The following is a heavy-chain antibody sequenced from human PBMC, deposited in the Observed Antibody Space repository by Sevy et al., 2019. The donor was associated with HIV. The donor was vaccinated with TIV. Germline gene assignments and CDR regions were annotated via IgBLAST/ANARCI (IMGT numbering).Heavy chain of an antibody. CDR1: GFSFSRYA. Sequence: GGSLRLSCAASGFSFSRYAMKWVRQAPGKGLEWVSSISDSGGSTYYADSVKGRFTISRDNSKNTLYLQMNSLRAEDTAVYYCASLPTRYGAYPYYFDYWGQGTLVTVSS. CDR2: ISDSGGST. CDR3: ASLPTRYGAYPYYFDY. V-gene: IGHV3-23*01. J-gene: IGHJ4*02. D-gene: IGHD1-26*01.